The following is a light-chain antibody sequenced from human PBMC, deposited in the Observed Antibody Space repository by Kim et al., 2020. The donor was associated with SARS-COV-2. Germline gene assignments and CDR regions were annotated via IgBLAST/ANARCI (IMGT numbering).Light chain of an antibody. CDR1: QSISTC. Sequence: DIQMTQSPSSLSASVGDRVTITCRASQSISTCLNWYQQKRGKAPNLLISAASTLQSGVPSRFSGSGSGTEFTLTISSLQPDDFATYYCQQYNTLSWMFGQGTKVDIK. J-gene: IGKJ1*01. V-gene: IGKV1-39*01. CDR2: AAS. CDR3: QQYNTLSWM.